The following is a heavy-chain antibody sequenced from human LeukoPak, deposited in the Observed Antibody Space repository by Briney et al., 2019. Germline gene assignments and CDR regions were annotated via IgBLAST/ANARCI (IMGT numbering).Heavy chain of an antibody. CDR2: IYYSGST. Sequence: SETLSLTCTVSGGSISSGGYYWSWIRQHPGKGLEWIGYIYYSGSTNYNPSLKSRVTISVDTSKNQFSLKLSSVTAADTAVYYCARVYRPAYYYDSSGYYFDYWGQGTLVTVSS. J-gene: IGHJ4*02. CDR1: GGSISSGGYY. D-gene: IGHD3-22*01. CDR3: ARVYRPAYYYDSSGYYFDY. V-gene: IGHV4-31*03.